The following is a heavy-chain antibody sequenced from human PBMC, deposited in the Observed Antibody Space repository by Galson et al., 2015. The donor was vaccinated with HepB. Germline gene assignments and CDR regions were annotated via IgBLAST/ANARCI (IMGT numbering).Heavy chain of an antibody. J-gene: IGHJ4*02. V-gene: IGHV4-59*01. CDR2: IFYTGST. D-gene: IGHD3-9*01. Sequence: SETLSLTCTVSGDSISDYYWSWIRQPPGKGLQWIGSIFYTGSTDYNPSLKRRVTISLDTSKNHFSLKLKSVTAADTAVYYCARVKTGYHDFWGPGALVTVAS. CDR3: ARVKTGYHDF. CDR1: GDSISDYY.